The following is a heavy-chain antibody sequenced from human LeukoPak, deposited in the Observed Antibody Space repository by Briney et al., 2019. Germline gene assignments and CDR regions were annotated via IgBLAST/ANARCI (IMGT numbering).Heavy chain of an antibody. J-gene: IGHJ6*03. V-gene: IGHV4-59*01. CDR2: IYYSGST. Sequence: SETLSLTCTVSGGSISSYYWSWIRQPPGKGLEWIGYIYYSGSTNYNPSLKSRVTMSVDTSKNQFSLKLSSVTAADTAVYYCAGVVDYYYMDVWGKGTTVTVSS. CDR1: GGSISSYY. D-gene: IGHD2-15*01. CDR3: AGVVDYYYMDV.